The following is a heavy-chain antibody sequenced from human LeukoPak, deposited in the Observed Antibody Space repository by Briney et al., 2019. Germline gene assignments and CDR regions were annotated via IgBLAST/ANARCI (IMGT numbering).Heavy chain of an antibody. J-gene: IGHJ4*02. Sequence: PGGSLRLSCAASGFTFSSYAMSWVRQAPGEGLEWVSGISGSGDSTYYADSVKGRFTISRDNSKNTLYLQMNSLRVEDTAVYYCAKDFSSSPDYFDYWGQGILVTVSS. CDR3: AKDFSSSPDYFDY. CDR2: ISGSGDST. V-gene: IGHV3-23*01. CDR1: GFTFSSYA. D-gene: IGHD6-6*01.